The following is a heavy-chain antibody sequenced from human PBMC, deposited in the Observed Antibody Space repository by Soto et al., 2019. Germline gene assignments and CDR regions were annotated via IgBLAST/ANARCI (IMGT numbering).Heavy chain of an antibody. V-gene: IGHV3-7*03. CDR2: IKQDGSEK. D-gene: IGHD1-26*01. J-gene: IGHJ6*01. CDR3: AGSIVGATRYYYGMDV. CDR1: GFTFSSYG. Sequence: GGSLRLSCAASGFTFSSYGMSWVRQAPGKGLEWVANIKQDGSEKYYVDSVKGRFTLSRYNAKNSLYLQMNSLRAEETAVYYCAGSIVGATRYYYGMDVWGQGATVTVSS.